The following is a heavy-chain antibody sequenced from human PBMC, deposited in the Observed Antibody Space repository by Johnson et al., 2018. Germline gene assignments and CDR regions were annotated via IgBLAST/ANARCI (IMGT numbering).Heavy chain of an antibody. CDR2: IDASGST. J-gene: IGHJ3*01. V-gene: IGHV4-61*02. Sequence: QVQLQESGPGLVKPSQTLSLSCSVSGDSMETSTYYWSWLRQPAGKRLEWIGRIDASGSTIYNPSLKSRVIISLDMSKNQFSLQLTSVTPPDTALYYCAKEDIWSPHSFDVWGPGTMVTVS. D-gene: IGHD2-8*02. CDR1: GDSMETSTYY. CDR3: AKEDIWSPHSFDV.